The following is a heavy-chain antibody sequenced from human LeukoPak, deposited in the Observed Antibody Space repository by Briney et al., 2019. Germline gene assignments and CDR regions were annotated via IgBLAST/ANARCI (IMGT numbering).Heavy chain of an antibody. Sequence: GGSLRLSCAASGFTFSSYSMNWVRQAPGKGLEWVSSISSSSSYIYYADSVKGRFTISRDNAKNSLYLQMNSLRAEDTAVYYCARDLGNYDFWSGYYTKYMDVWGKGTTVTVSS. CDR1: GFTFSSYS. D-gene: IGHD3-3*01. V-gene: IGHV3-21*01. CDR3: ARDLGNYDFWSGYYTKYMDV. J-gene: IGHJ6*03. CDR2: ISSSSSYI.